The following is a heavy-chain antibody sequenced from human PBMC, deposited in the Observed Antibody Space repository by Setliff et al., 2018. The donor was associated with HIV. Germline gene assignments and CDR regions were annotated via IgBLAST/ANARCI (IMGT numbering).Heavy chain of an antibody. CDR2: IYHSGST. CDR1: GYSISSGYY. Sequence: PSETLSLTCTVSGYSISSGYYWGWIRQPPGKGLEWIGSIYHSGSTYYNPSLKSRVTISVDTSKNQFSLKLSSVTAADTAVYYCARMETYYYDSSGYYYSWYFDYWGQGTLVTVSS. V-gene: IGHV4-38-2*02. CDR3: ARMETYYYDSSGYYYSWYFDY. D-gene: IGHD3-22*01. J-gene: IGHJ4*02.